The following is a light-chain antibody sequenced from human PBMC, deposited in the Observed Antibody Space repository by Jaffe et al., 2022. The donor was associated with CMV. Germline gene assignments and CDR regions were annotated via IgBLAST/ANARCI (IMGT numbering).Light chain of an antibody. CDR2: AKN. J-gene: IGLJ2*01. V-gene: IGLV3-19*01. CDR1: SLRNYY. Sequence: SSELTQDPAVSVALGQTVRITCQGDSLRNYYASWYQQKPGQAPVLVIYAKNNRPSGIPDRFSGSSSGNTASLTINGAQTEDEAEYYCQSRDITGNHVVFGGGTKLTVL. CDR3: QSRDITGNHVV.